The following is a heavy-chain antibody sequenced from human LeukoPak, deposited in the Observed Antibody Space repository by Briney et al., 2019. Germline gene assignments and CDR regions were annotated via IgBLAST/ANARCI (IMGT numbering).Heavy chain of an antibody. CDR1: GGSISSGDYY. D-gene: IGHD5-12*01. CDR2: VYYSGST. CDR3: ARHPSGYYEN. Sequence: ASETLSLTCTVSGGSISSGDYYWAWIRQPPGKGLEWVASVYYSGSTYYSPSLKSRVTISRDTTKNQFSLRLSSVTAADTAIYFCARHPSGYYENWGQGTLVTVSS. J-gene: IGHJ4*02. V-gene: IGHV4-39*01.